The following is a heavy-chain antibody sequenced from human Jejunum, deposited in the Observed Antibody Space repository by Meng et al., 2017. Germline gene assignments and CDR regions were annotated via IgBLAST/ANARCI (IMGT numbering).Heavy chain of an antibody. D-gene: IGHD6-25*01. CDR1: GASISGADYY. Sequence: QVQLQESGPGLVKPSQTLSLTCTVSGASISGADYYWSWIRQPPGKGLEWIGYIYYSGATYSNPSLKSRATISIDTSKNQFSLRLTSVTAADTGVYYCARSPAWSSGRYFDYWGQGALVTVSS. CDR3: ARSPAWSSGRYFDY. CDR2: IYYSGAT. V-gene: IGHV4-30-4*01. J-gene: IGHJ4*02.